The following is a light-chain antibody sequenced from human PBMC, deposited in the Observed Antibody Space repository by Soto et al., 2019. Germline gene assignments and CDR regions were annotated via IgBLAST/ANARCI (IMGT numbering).Light chain of an antibody. V-gene: IGKV3-15*01. Sequence: EIVMTQSPATLSVSPGERATLSCRASQSVSRNLAWYQQKPGQAPRLLIYGASTRATGIPARFSGSGSATEFTLTISGLQSEDFAVYYCQQYNNWPPAWTFGKGTKVEIK. J-gene: IGKJ1*01. CDR2: GAS. CDR3: QQYNNWPPAWT. CDR1: QSVSRN.